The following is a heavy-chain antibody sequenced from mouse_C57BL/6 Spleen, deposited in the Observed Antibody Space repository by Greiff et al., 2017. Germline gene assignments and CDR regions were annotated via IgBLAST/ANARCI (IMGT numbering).Heavy chain of an antibody. CDR1: GFNIKNTY. J-gene: IGHJ4*01. CDR3: ARRPIYYDLYYYAMDY. CDR2: IEPANGNS. V-gene: IGHV14-3*01. Sequence: VQLKESVAELVRPGASVKFSCTASGFNIKNTYMHWVKQRPEQGLEWIGRIEPANGNSKYAPKFQGKATITADTSANTAYLQLSSLTSEDTAIYYGARRPIYYDLYYYAMDYWGQGTSVTVSS. D-gene: IGHD2-4*01.